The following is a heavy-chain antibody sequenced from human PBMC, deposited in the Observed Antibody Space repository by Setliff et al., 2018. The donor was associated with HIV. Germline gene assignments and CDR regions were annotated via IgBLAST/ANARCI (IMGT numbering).Heavy chain of an antibody. J-gene: IGHJ2*01. Sequence: GASVKVSCKASGYTFSNYNINWVRQATGQGLEWMGWINPNIGNTGYAQKFQGRVTMARNTSISTAYMELSSLRSEDTAVYYCARDDHYYDMGSILSDWFFDLWDRGTLVTVS. CDR3: ARDDHYYDMGSILSDWFFDL. CDR1: GYTFSNYN. V-gene: IGHV1-8*02. D-gene: IGHD3-22*01. CDR2: INPNIGNT.